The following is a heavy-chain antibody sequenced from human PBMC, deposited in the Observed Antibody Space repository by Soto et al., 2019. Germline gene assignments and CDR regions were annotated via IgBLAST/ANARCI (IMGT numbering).Heavy chain of an antibody. CDR3: ARQDRVVAEGRWFDP. J-gene: IGHJ5*02. D-gene: IGHD2-15*01. V-gene: IGHV4-38-2*02. CDR1: GYSISSGYH. Sequence: SETLSLTCTVSGYSISSGYHWAWIRQPPGKGLEWLGSVHYSGNTYYNPSLKSRLTISVDKSKNQFSLNLSSVTAADTAVYYCARQDRVVAEGRWFDPWGQGTLVTVPQ. CDR2: VHYSGNT.